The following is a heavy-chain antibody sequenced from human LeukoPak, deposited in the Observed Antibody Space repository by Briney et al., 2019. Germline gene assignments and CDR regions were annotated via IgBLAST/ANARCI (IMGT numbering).Heavy chain of an antibody. D-gene: IGHD1-7*01. Sequence: GGSLRLSCGASGFTFSIYGMHWVRQAPGKGLEWVAYTRYDGGQKYYADSVRGRFTISRDNSKNTLYPQMDSLRAEDTAVYYCAKVSPGRTGTTVGFDYWGQGTLVTVSS. CDR3: AKVSPGRTGTTVGFDY. CDR1: GFTFSIYG. CDR2: TRYDGGQK. J-gene: IGHJ4*02. V-gene: IGHV3-30*02.